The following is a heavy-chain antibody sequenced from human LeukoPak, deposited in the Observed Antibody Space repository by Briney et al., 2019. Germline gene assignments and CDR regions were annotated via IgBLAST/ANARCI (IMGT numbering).Heavy chain of an antibody. CDR2: ISGYNGNT. J-gene: IGHJ4*02. CDR3: ARDGSGSYNPFDY. Sequence: ASVKVSCKASGYTFTSYGISWVRQAPGQGLEWMGWISGYNGNTNYAQKLQGRVTMATDTSTSTACMELRSLRSDDTAVYYCARDGSGSYNPFDYWGQGTLVTVSS. V-gene: IGHV1-18*01. D-gene: IGHD3-10*01. CDR1: GYTFTSYG.